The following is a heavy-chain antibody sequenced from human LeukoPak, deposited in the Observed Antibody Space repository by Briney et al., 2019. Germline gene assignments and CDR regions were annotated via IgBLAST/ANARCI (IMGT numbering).Heavy chain of an antibody. CDR1: GFTFDDYA. D-gene: IGHD2-2*01. CDR3: AKDRQYQLLDAFDI. V-gene: IGHV3-9*03. Sequence: GGSLRLSCAASGFTFDDYAMHWVRQAPGKGLEWVSGISWNSGSIGYADSVKGRFTISRDNAKNSLYLQMNSLRAEDMALYYCAKDRQYQLLDAFDIWGQGTMVTVSS. J-gene: IGHJ3*02. CDR2: ISWNSGSI.